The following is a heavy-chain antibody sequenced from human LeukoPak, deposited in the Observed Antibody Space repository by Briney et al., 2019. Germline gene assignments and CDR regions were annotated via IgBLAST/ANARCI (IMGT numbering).Heavy chain of an antibody. Sequence: GGSLRLSCAASGFTFSSYGMSWVRQAPGKGLEWVSAISNSGGSTPNADSVKGRFTISRDNSKNTLYLQMNSLRAEDTAVYYCAKLGSGTYYPFDYWGQGTLVTVSS. D-gene: IGHD3-10*01. CDR2: ISNSGGST. V-gene: IGHV3-23*01. J-gene: IGHJ4*02. CDR3: AKLGSGTYYPFDY. CDR1: GFTFSSYG.